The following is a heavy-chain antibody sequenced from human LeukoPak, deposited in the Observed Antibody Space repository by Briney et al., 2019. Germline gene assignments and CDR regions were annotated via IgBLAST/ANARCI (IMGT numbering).Heavy chain of an antibody. Sequence: GGSLRLSCAASGFTFSSYGMHWVRQAPGKGLEWVAVIWYDGSNKYYADSVKGRFTISRDNSKNTLYLQMNSLRAEDTAVYYCASDYGGNSAGGLPDAFDIWGQGTMVTVSS. J-gene: IGHJ3*02. CDR1: GFTFSSYG. CDR2: IWYDGSNK. CDR3: ASDYGGNSAGGLPDAFDI. D-gene: IGHD4-17*01. V-gene: IGHV3-33*01.